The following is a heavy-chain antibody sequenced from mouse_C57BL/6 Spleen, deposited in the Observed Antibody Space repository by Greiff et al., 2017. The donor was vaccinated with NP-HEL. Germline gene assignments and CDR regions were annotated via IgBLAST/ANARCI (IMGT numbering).Heavy chain of an antibody. CDR3: ARSYYYGSSLYYFDY. J-gene: IGHJ2*01. CDR2: IYPRSGNT. V-gene: IGHV1-81*01. D-gene: IGHD1-1*01. Sequence: QVQLKQSGAELARPGASVKLSCKASGYTFTSYGISWVKQRTGQGLEWIGEIYPRSGNTYYNEKLKGKATLTADKSSSTAYMELRRLTSEDSAVYFCARSYYYGSSLYYFDYWGQGTTLTVSS. CDR1: GYTFTSYG.